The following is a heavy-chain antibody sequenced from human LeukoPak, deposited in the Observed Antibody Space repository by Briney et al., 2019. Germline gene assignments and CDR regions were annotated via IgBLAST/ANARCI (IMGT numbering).Heavy chain of an antibody. CDR3: TKGIAAAPLLVDY. J-gene: IGHJ4*02. CDR1: GFTFSSYS. Sequence: PGGSLRLSCAASGFTFSSYSMNWVRQAPGKGLEWVSYISSSGSTIYYADSVKGRFTISRDNSKHTLYLQMNSLRAEDTAVYYCTKGIAAAPLLVDYWGQGTLVTVSS. CDR2: ISSSGSTI. V-gene: IGHV3-48*01. D-gene: IGHD6-13*01.